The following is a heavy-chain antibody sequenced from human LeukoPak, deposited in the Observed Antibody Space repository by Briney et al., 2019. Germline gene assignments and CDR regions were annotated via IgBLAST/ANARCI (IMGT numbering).Heavy chain of an antibody. D-gene: IGHD2-2*01. Sequence: SETLSLTCTVSGGSISSYYWSWIRQPAGKGLEWIGRIYTSGSTNYNPSLKSRVTMSVDTSKNQFSLKLSSVTAADTAVYYCARIDIVVVPAAPKYYYMDVWGKGTTVTVSS. CDR3: ARIDIVVVPAAPKYYYMDV. J-gene: IGHJ6*03. CDR1: GGSISSYY. CDR2: IYTSGST. V-gene: IGHV4-4*07.